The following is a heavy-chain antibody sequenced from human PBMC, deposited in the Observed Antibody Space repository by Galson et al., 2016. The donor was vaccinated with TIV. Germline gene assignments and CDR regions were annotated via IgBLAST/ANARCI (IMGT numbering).Heavy chain of an antibody. Sequence: LRLSCAASGFTFSSYAMSWVRQAPGKGLEWVSAISASGGGTYYADSVKGRFTISRDNAKNSLYLQMNSLRAEDTAVYYCARDPPLEYYYGSGSYPYWGQGTLVTVSS. J-gene: IGHJ4*02. V-gene: IGHV3-23*01. D-gene: IGHD3-10*01. CDR2: ISASGGGT. CDR3: ARDPPLEYYYGSGSYPY. CDR1: GFTFSSYA.